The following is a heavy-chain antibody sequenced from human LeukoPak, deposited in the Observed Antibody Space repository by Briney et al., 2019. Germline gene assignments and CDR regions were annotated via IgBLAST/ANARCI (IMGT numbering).Heavy chain of an antibody. D-gene: IGHD3-3*01. V-gene: IGHV3-48*01. CDR3: ASAFDFSGDY. CDR1: GFPFSSHG. J-gene: IGHJ4*02. CDR2: ISSSSATI. Sequence: GGSLRLSCAGSGFPFSSHGMNWVRQSPGKGLEWLSYISSSSATIYYADSVKGRFTISRDNAKNSLYLQMNSLRAEDTAVYYCASAFDFSGDYWGQGTLVTVSS.